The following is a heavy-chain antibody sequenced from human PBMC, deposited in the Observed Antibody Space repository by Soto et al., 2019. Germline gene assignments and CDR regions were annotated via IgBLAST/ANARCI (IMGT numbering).Heavy chain of an antibody. CDR2: IYYSGST. V-gene: IGHV4-31*03. CDR3: AREKSSYFDE. CDR1: GGSISSGGYY. J-gene: IGHJ4*02. Sequence: SETLSLTCSVSGGSISSGGYYWSWIRQHPGKGLEWIGYIYYSGSTYYNPSLKSRVTISLDTSKNQFSLKLSSVTAADTAVYYCAREKSSYFDEWGQGTLVTVSS.